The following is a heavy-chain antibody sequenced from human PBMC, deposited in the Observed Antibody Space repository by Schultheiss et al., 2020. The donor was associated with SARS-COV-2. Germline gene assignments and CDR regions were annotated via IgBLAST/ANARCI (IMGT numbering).Heavy chain of an antibody. CDR2: ISYDGSNK. J-gene: IGHJ6*02. V-gene: IGHV3-30-3*01. Sequence: GGSLRLSCAASGFTFSSYAMHWVRQAPGKGLEWVAVISYDGSNKYYADSVKGRFTISRDNSKNTLYLQMNSLRAEDTAVYYCARGEYSSSWYNYRVYYYYGMDVWGQGTTVTVSS. CDR1: GFTFSSYA. CDR3: ARGEYSSSWYNYRVYYYYGMDV. D-gene: IGHD6-13*01.